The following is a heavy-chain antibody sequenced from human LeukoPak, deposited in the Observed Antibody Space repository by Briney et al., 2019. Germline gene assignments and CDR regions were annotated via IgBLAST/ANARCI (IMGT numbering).Heavy chain of an antibody. CDR2: IYYSGST. CDR1: GVSISSGGYY. V-gene: IGHV4-31*03. D-gene: IGHD3-22*01. CDR3: ARDREGYFDY. Sequence: SETLSLTCTVSGVSISSGGYYWSWIRQHPGKGLEWIGYIYYSGSTYYNPSLKSRVTISVDTSKNQFSLKLSSVTAADTAVYYCARDREGYFDYWGQGTLVTVSS. J-gene: IGHJ4*02.